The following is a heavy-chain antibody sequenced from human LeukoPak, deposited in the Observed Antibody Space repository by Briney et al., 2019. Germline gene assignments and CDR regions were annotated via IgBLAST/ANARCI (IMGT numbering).Heavy chain of an antibody. CDR2: IYYSGST. Sequence: SETLSLTCTVSGGSISSYHWSWIRQPPGKGLEWIGYIYYSGSTNYNPSLKSRVTISVDTSKNQFSLKLSSVTAADTAVYYCARQVGGNWGSGYFDYWGQGTLVTVSS. CDR1: GGSISSYH. J-gene: IGHJ4*02. D-gene: IGHD7-27*01. V-gene: IGHV4-59*08. CDR3: ARQVGGNWGSGYFDY.